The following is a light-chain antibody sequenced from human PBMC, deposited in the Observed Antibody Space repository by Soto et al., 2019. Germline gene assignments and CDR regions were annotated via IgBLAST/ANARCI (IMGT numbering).Light chain of an antibody. CDR2: LGS. V-gene: IGKV2-28*01. CDR3: MQALQTPF. J-gene: IGKJ4*01. Sequence: DIVMTQSPLSLPVTPGEPASISCRSSQSLLHXXXXXXLXWYLQKPGQSPQLLIYLGSNRASGVPDRFSGSGSGTDFTLKISRVEAEDVGVYYCMQALQTPFFGGGTKVEIK. CDR1: QSLLHXXXXXX.